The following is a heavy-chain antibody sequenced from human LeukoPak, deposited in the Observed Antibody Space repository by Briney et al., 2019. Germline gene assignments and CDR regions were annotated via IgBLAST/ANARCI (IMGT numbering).Heavy chain of an antibody. CDR3: VKHIPRDSSCWGGFDY. CDR1: GFSFDDYA. J-gene: IGHJ4*02. Sequence: PGGSLRLSCAASGFSFDDYAMHWVRQAPGKSLEWVSGINWNSGNIDYADSVKGRFTISRDNAKNSLYLQMNSLRPEDTALYYCVKHIPRDSSCWGGFDYWGQGTLVTVSS. V-gene: IGHV3-9*01. CDR2: INWNSGNI. D-gene: IGHD3-22*01.